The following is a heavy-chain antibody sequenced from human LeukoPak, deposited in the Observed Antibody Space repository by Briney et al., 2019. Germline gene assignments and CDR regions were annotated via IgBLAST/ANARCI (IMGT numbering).Heavy chain of an antibody. Sequence: SETLSLTCAVSGDSISSDYWSWIRQPPGKGLEWIGFIYYSGSTNYNPSLKSRVTISVDTSKSQFSLQLSSVTAADTAVYYCARRSGSYPPAFDYWGQGTLVTVSS. J-gene: IGHJ4*02. CDR1: GDSISSDY. CDR3: ARRSGSYPPAFDY. D-gene: IGHD1-26*01. CDR2: IYYSGST. V-gene: IGHV4-59*01.